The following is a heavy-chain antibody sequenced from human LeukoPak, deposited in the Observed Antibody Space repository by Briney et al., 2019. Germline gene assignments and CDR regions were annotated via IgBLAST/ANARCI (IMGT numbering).Heavy chain of an antibody. CDR2: IRYDGSNK. CDR3: AKDGGYCSGGNCYSYFFDC. CDR1: GFTFSSYG. J-gene: IGHJ4*02. D-gene: IGHD2-15*01. V-gene: IGHV3-30*02. Sequence: PGGSLRLSCAASGFTFSSYGMHWVRQAPGKGLEWVAFIRYDGSNKYYADSVKGRFTISRDNAKNSLYLQMNSLRAEDTAVYYCAKDGGYCSGGNCYSYFFDCWGQGALVTVSS.